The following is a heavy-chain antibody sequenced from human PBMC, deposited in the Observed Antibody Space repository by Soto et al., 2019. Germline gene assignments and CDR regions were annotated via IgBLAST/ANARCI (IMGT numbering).Heavy chain of an antibody. J-gene: IGHJ4*02. Sequence: PGGSLRLSCAASGFTFTRYSMNWVRQAPGKGLEWVPSISSTTNYIYYGDSMKGRFTISRDNAKNSLYREMNSLRAEDTAVYYCARESEDLTSNFDYWGQGTLVTVSS. V-gene: IGHV3-21*06. CDR2: ISSTTNYI. CDR1: GFTFTRYS. CDR3: ARESEDLTSNFDY.